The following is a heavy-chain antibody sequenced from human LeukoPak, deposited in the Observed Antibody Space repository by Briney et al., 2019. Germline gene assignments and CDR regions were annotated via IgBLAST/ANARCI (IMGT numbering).Heavy chain of an antibody. CDR2: INPNSGGT. D-gene: IGHD3-22*01. CDR1: GYTFTGYY. CDR3: ATTSGYYYYYFDX. V-gene: IGHV1-2*06. Sequence: ASVKVSCKASGYTFTGYYMHWVRQAPGQGLEWMGRINPNSGGTNYAQKFQGRVTMTRDTSISTAYMELSRLRSDDTAVYYCATTSGYYYYYFDXXGQGXLVTV. J-gene: IGHJ4*02.